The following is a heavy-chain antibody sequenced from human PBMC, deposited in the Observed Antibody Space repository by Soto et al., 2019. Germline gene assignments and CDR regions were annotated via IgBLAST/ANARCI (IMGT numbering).Heavy chain of an antibody. CDR1: GHTLTELS. CDR3: ARWVDGSGSYFPSILNYYYGMDV. J-gene: IGHJ6*02. Sequence: GASVKVSCKISGHTLTELSIHWVRQAPGQGLEWMGIINPSGGSTSYAQRFQGRVTMTRDTSTSTVYMELSSLRSEDTAVYYCARWVDGSGSYFPSILNYYYGMDVWGQGTTVTVSS. D-gene: IGHD3-10*01. V-gene: IGHV1-46*01. CDR2: INPSGGST.